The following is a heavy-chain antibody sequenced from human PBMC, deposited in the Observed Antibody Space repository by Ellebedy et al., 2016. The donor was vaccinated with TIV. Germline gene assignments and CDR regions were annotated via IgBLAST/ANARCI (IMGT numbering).Heavy chain of an antibody. CDR3: ARLKTSSFDY. Sequence: GGSLRLXXAASGFTFSSYAMHWVRQAPGKGLEWVAVISYDGSNKYYADSVKGRFTISRDNSKNTLYLQMNSLRAEDTAVYYCARLKTSSFDYWGQGTLVTVSS. V-gene: IGHV3-30-3*01. CDR1: GFTFSSYA. D-gene: IGHD2-2*01. CDR2: ISYDGSNK. J-gene: IGHJ4*02.